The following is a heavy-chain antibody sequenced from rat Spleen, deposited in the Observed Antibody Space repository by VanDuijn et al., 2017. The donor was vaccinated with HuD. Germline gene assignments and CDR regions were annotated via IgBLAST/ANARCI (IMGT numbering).Heavy chain of an antibody. V-gene: IGHV5-27*01. CDR2: ISTGGGST. J-gene: IGHJ2*01. D-gene: IGHD1-1*01. CDR1: GFTFRPYY. Sequence: EVRLVESDGGFVQPGRCLKLSCVASGFTFRPYYIAWVRQAPTKGLEWVAYISTGGGSTYYRYSVKGRFTISRDIAESTLYLQMDSLRSEDTASYYCATSSGDCFDYWGQGVMVTVSS. CDR3: ATSSGDCFDY.